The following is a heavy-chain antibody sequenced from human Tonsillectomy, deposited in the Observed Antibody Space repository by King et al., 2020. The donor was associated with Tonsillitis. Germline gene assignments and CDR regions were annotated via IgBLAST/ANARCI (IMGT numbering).Heavy chain of an antibody. CDR1: GFTFSSYA. CDR3: ATSRTDLYGTVGYYQTAAFDS. D-gene: IGHD3-3*01. V-gene: IGHV3-23*04. Sequence: VQLVESGGGLVQPGGSLRLSCAASGFTFSSYAMSWVRQAPGKGLEWVSAISGSGGSTYYADSVRGRFTISRDNSKNTLYLQMDSLRAEDTAVYYCATSRTDLYGTVGYYQTAAFDSSGARDLVTVS. J-gene: IGHJ4*03. CDR2: ISGSGGST.